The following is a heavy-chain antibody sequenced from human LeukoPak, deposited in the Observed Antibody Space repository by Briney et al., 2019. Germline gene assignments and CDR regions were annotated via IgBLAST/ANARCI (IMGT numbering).Heavy chain of an antibody. Sequence: PSETLSLTCTVSGGSISSSSHYWGWIRQPPGKGLECIGSIYYSGNTYYNPSLKSRVTISVDTSKKQFTLNLSSETAADTAVYYCARHSYYYDSSGYDYYFDYWGQGTLVTVSS. CDR1: GGSISSSSHY. CDR3: ARHSYYYDSSGYDYYFDY. D-gene: IGHD3-22*01. CDR2: IYYSGNT. V-gene: IGHV4-39*01. J-gene: IGHJ4*02.